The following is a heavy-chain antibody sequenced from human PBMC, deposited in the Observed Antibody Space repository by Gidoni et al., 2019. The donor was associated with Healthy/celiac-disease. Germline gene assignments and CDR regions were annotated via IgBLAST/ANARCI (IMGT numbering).Heavy chain of an antibody. Sequence: SSYAMHWVRQAPGKGLEWVAVISYDGSNKYYADSVKGRFTISRDNSKNTLYLQMNSLRAEDTAVYYCARVAEWIQLEYWGQGTLVTVSS. CDR3: ARVAEWIQLEY. V-gene: IGHV3-30-3*01. CDR2: ISYDGSNK. D-gene: IGHD5-18*01. CDR1: SSYA. J-gene: IGHJ4*02.